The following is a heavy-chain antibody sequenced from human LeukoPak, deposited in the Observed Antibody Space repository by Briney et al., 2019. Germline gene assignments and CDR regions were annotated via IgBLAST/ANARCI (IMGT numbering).Heavy chain of an antibody. CDR1: GFNFYRQS. CDR2: IRSKAYGGTT. D-gene: IGHD1-26*01. Sequence: GSLKLFCSTPGFNFYRQSNRLVRQAPGEGLEWVSFIRSKAYGGTTEYAASVKGRFTISRDDSKSIAYLQMNSLKTEDTAVYHCASRSGRQWLPYFDYWGQGTLVTVSS. V-gene: IGHV3-49*04. CDR3: ASRSGRQWLPYFDY. J-gene: IGHJ4*02.